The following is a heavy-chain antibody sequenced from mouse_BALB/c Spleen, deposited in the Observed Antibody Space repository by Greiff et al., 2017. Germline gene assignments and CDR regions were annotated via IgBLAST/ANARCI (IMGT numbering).Heavy chain of an antibody. CDR3: ARAYYGTYAMDY. V-gene: IGHV7-1*02. J-gene: IGHJ4*01. Sequence: EVKVVESGGGLVQPGGSLRLSCATSGFTFSDFYMEWVRQPPGKRLEWIAASRNKANDYTTEYSASVKGRFIVSRDTSQSILYLQMNALRAEDTAIYYCARAYYGTYAMDYWGQGTSVTVSS. CDR2: SRNKANDYTT. D-gene: IGHD1-1*01. CDR1: GFTFSDFY.